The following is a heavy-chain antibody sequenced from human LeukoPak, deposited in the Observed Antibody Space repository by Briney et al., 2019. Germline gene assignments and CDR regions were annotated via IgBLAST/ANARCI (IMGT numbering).Heavy chain of an antibody. CDR1: GYTFTGYY. V-gene: IGHV1-2*02. CDR3: APLNLGYCSSTSCRGGY. J-gene: IGHJ4*02. D-gene: IGHD2-2*01. Sequence: ASVKVSCKASGYTFTGYYMHWVRQAPRQGLEWMGWINPNSGGTNYAQKFQGRVTMTRDTSISTAYMELSRLRSDDTAVYYCAPLNLGYCSSTSCRGGYWGQGTLVTVSS. CDR2: INPNSGGT.